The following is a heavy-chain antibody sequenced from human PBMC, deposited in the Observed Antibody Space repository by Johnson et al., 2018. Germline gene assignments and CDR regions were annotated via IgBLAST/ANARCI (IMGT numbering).Heavy chain of an antibody. CDR1: GFTFSSYW. J-gene: IGHJ6*02. CDR2: IKQDGSEK. CDR3: ARDGVGWRRKSYYYYGMDV. Sequence: EVQLVETGGGLVQPGGSLRLSCAASGFTFSSYWMSWVRQAPGKGLEWVANIKQDGSEKYYVDSVKGRFTISRDNAKNSLYLQMNSLRAEDTAVYYCARDGVGWRRKSYYYYGMDVWGQGTTVTVSS. D-gene: IGHD3-3*01. V-gene: IGHV3-7*01.